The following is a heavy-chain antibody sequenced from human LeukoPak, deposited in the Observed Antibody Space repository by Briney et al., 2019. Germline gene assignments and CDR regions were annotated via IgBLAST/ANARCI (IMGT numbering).Heavy chain of an antibody. Sequence: GGSLRLSCAASGFTLSSYTMNWVRQAPGKGLEWVSYITSSSSTIYYADSVKGRFTISRDNAKNSLYLQMNSLRVEDTAIYYCATSGSYRFDYWGQGALVTVSS. CDR3: ATSGSYRFDY. V-gene: IGHV3-48*01. J-gene: IGHJ4*02. CDR2: ITSSSSTI. CDR1: GFTLSSYT. D-gene: IGHD1-26*01.